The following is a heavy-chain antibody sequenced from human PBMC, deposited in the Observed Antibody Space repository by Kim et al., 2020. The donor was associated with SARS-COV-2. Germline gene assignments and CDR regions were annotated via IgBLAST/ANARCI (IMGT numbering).Heavy chain of an antibody. D-gene: IGHD3-22*01. V-gene: IGHV1-69*01. CDR3: AQRVTWFGMDV. Sequence: ANYAKKCQGGVTIDADESTSTAYMELSSLRSEDTAVYYCAQRVTWFGMDVWGQGTTVTVSS. CDR2: A. J-gene: IGHJ6*02.